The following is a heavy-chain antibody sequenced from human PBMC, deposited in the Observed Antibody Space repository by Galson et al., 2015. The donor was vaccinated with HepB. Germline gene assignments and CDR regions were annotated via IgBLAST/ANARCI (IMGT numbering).Heavy chain of an antibody. D-gene: IGHD3-22*01. Sequence: SVKVSCKASGGTFNSYTISWVRQAPGQGLEWMGRIIPILGIANYAQKFQGRVTITADKSTSTAYMELSSLRSEDTAVYYCASPDPYSSAYYYPYYYAMDVWGQGTTVTVSS. CDR3: ASPDPYSSAYYYPYYYAMDV. J-gene: IGHJ6*02. CDR2: IIPILGIA. V-gene: IGHV1-69*02. CDR1: GGTFNSYT.